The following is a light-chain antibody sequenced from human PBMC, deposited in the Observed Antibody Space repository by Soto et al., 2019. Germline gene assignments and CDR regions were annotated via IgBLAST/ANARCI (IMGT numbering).Light chain of an antibody. V-gene: IGLV2-23*01. Sequence: QSALTQPASVSGSPGQSITISCTGTSSDVGSYNLVSWYQQHPGKAPKFMIYEGTKRPSGVSNRFSGSKSGNTASLTISGLQAEDEAHYYCCSYAGSRHYVFGTGTKVTVL. CDR3: CSYAGSRHYV. CDR1: SSDVGSYNL. J-gene: IGLJ1*01. CDR2: EGT.